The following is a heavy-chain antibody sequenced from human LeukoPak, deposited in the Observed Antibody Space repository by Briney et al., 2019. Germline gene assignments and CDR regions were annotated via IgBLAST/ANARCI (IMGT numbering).Heavy chain of an antibody. J-gene: IGHJ4*02. V-gene: IGHV3-72*01. Sequence: GGSLRLSCAVSGLIFSVHYIDWVRQAPGKGLEWVGRSRNKAQSFTIHYAASVKGRFTISRDDSKNSLYLQMDSLKTEDTAVYYCARPPYAGSYSIDYWGQGTLVTVSS. CDR1: GLIFSVHY. CDR2: SRNKAQSFTI. D-gene: IGHD1-26*01. CDR3: ARPPYAGSYSIDY.